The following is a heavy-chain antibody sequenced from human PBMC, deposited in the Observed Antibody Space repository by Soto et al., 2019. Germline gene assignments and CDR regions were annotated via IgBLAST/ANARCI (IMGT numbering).Heavy chain of an antibody. Sequence: GGSLRLSCAASGFTFSSYAMHWVRQAPGKGLEYVSAISSNGGSTYYANSVKGRFTISRDNSKNTLYLQMGSLRAEDMAVYYCARSAVTTYPDYWGQGTLVTVSS. V-gene: IGHV3-64*01. D-gene: IGHD4-17*01. CDR3: ARSAVTTYPDY. CDR2: ISSNGGST. J-gene: IGHJ4*02. CDR1: GFTFSSYA.